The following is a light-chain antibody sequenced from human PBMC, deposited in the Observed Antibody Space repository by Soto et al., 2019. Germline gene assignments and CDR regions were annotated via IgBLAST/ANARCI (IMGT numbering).Light chain of an antibody. CDR2: EVS. Sequence: QSVLTQPASVSGSPGQSITISCTGTSRDGGDYNYVSWYQQHPGKAPKLLIYEVSDRPSGVSNRFSGSKSGNTASLTISGLQAEDEADYYCSSYTSSGTVDVFGTGTKVTVL. V-gene: IGLV2-14*01. J-gene: IGLJ1*01. CDR1: SRDGGDYNY. CDR3: SSYTSSGTVDV.